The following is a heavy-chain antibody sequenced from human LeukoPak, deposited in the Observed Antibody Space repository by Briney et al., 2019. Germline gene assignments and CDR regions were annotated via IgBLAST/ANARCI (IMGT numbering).Heavy chain of an antibody. D-gene: IGHD3-10*01. V-gene: IGHV3-30*03. J-gene: IGHJ4*02. CDR3: AREGMVRGAYFDY. CDR1: GFTFNNYD. CDR2: TSYDGSEK. Sequence: PGGSLRLSCAASGFTFNNYDIHWVRQAPGKGLEWVAVTSYDGSEKYHADSVKGRFSISRDNSNDIVSLQMNSLRDEDTAVYYCAREGMVRGAYFDYWGQGTLVTVSS.